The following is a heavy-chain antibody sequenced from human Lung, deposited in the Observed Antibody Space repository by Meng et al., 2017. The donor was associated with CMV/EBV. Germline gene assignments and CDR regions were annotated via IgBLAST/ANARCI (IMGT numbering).Heavy chain of an antibody. CDR3: TRDQHRVGATWSALLYP. J-gene: IGHJ5*02. D-gene: IGHD1-26*01. CDR2: ISSTSTLI. Sequence: ESLKISCSASGFTFNIYSMNWVRQAPGKGLEWISYISSTSTLIYTADSVKGRFVTSRDNARNSLFLEMNNLRVDDTAVYYCTRDQHRVGATWSALLYPWRQGXLVTVSS. V-gene: IGHV3-48*04. CDR1: GFTFNIYS.